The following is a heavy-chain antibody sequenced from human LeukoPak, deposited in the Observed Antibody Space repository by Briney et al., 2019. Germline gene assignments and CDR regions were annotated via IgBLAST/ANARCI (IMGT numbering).Heavy chain of an antibody. CDR1: GYTFTGYY. D-gene: IGHD3-10*01. CDR3: ARGGPYGSGSFYGMDV. V-gene: IGHV1-2*02. CDR2: INPNSGGT. Sequence: ASVKVSCKAPGYTFTGYYIHWVRQAPGQGLEWMGWINPNSGGTNYAQKFQGRVTMTRDTSISTAYMELSRLRSDDTAVYYCARGGPYGSGSFYGMDVWGQGTTVTVSS. J-gene: IGHJ6*02.